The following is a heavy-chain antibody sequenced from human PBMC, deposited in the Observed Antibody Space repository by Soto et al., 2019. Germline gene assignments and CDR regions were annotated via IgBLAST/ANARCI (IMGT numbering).Heavy chain of an antibody. V-gene: IGHV3-23*01. J-gene: IGHJ4*02. D-gene: IGHD1-20*01. Sequence: PAGSLSDPCAVSGFTFCSYAMSWVRHAPGKGLAWVSAISGSGRSRYSAEPVKGRFTISRDHYKNTLYLQMNSLRAEDTAVYYCAKLIGITGNFWGQG. CDR3: AKLIGITGNF. CDR1: GFTFCSYA. CDR2: ISGSGRSR.